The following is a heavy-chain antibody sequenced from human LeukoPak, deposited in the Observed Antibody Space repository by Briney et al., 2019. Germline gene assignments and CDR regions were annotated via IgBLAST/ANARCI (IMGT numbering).Heavy chain of an antibody. CDR3: ATYYYDSSGYYRPQYFQH. D-gene: IGHD3-22*01. CDR1: GYTLTELS. J-gene: IGHJ1*01. V-gene: IGHV1-24*01. CDR2: FDPEDGET. Sequence: GASVKVSCKVSGYTLTELSMHWVRQAPGKGLEWMGGFDPEDGETIYAQKFQGRVTMTEDTSTDTAYMELSSLRSEDTAVYYCATYYYDSSGYYRPQYFQHWGQDTLVTVSS.